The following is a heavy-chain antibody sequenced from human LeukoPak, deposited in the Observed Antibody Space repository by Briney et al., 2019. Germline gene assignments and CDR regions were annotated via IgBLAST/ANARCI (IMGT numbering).Heavy chain of an antibody. CDR3: ATEAWFGEPNWFDP. D-gene: IGHD3-10*01. V-gene: IGHV4-61*05. CDR2: IYYSGST. CDR1: GGSIRSSYYY. Sequence: PSETLSLTCTVSGGSIRSSYYYWGWIRQPPGKGLEWIGYIYYSGSTNYNPSLKSRVTISVDTSKNQFSLKLSSVTAADTAVYYCATEAWFGEPNWFDPWGQGTLVTVSS. J-gene: IGHJ5*02.